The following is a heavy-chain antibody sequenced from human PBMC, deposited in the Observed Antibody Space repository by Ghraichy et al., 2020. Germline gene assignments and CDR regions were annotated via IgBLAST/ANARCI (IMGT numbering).Heavy chain of an antibody. Sequence: LRLSCAASGFTFDDYAMHWVRQAPGKGLEWVSGISWNSGSIDYADSVKGRFTISRDNAKNSLYLQMNSLRAEDTALYYCAKDTPSYGNLRGYYFDYWGQGTLVTVSS. CDR2: ISWNSGSI. D-gene: IGHD2/OR15-2a*01. V-gene: IGHV3-9*01. J-gene: IGHJ4*02. CDR3: AKDTPSYGNLRGYYFDY. CDR1: GFTFDDYA.